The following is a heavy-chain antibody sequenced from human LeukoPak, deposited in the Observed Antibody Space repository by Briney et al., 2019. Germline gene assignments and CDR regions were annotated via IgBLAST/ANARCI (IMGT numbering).Heavy chain of an antibody. J-gene: IGHJ6*02. CDR2: INPNSGGT. V-gene: IGHV1-2*02. CDR1: GYTFTGYY. Sequence: ASVKVSCKASGYTFTGYYMHWVRQAPGQGLEWMRWINPNSGGTNYAQKFQGRVTMTRDTSISTAYMELSRLRSDDTAVYYCARGQQVVGNYYYYGMDVWGQGTTVTVSS. D-gene: IGHD6-13*01. CDR3: ARGQQVVGNYYYYGMDV.